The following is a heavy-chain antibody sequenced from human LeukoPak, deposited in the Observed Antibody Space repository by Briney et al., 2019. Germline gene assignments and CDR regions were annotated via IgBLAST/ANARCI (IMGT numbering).Heavy chain of an antibody. V-gene: IGHV4-34*01. CDR1: GGSFSGYY. CDR2: INHSGST. J-gene: IGHJ5*02. CDR3: AGELDYGSGSYWFDP. Sequence: SETLSLICAVYGGSFSGYYWSWIRQPPGKGLEWIGEINHSGSTNYNPSLKSRVTISVDTSKNQFSLKLSSVTAADTAVYYCAGELDYGSGSYWFDPWGQGTLVTVSS. D-gene: IGHD3-10*01.